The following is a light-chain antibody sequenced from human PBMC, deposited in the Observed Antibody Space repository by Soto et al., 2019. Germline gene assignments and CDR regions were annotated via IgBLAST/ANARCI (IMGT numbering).Light chain of an antibody. V-gene: IGKV3-15*01. CDR2: GAS. CDR3: QQYYSYPRT. J-gene: IGKJ1*01. Sequence: TVLTQSPGTLSLSPGERATLSCRASQKVTSNLLVWYQQHPGQAPRLVIYGASTRATGIPSRFSGSGSGTDFTLTISCLQSEDFATYYCQQYYSYPRTFGQGTKVDIK. CDR1: QKVTSN.